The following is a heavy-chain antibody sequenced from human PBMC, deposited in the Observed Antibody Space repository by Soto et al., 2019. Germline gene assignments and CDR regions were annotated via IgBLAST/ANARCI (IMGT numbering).Heavy chain of an antibody. CDR2: INSDGSST. V-gene: IGHV3-74*01. Sequence: AGSLRLSCAASGFTFSSYWMHWVRQAPGKGLVWVSRINSDGSSTSYADSVKGRFTISRDNAKNTLYLQMNSLRAEDTAVYYCARDGEYYDFWSGYWTDYYYYGMDVWGQGTTVTVSS. CDR1: GFTFSSYW. D-gene: IGHD3-3*01. CDR3: ARDGEYYDFWSGYWTDYYYYGMDV. J-gene: IGHJ6*02.